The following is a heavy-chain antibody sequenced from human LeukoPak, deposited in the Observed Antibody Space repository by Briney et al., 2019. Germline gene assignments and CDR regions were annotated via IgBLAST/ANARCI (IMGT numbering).Heavy chain of an antibody. V-gene: IGHV3-7*01. CDR1: GFTFSDYY. D-gene: IGHD2/OR15-2a*01. Sequence: GGSLRLSCAASGFTFSDYYMNWLRQAPGKGLEWVANIKQDGGAKNYVDSVKGRFTISRDNAKNSLYLQMNNLRVEDTAVYYCARERVTTTSFDYWGQGVLVTVSS. J-gene: IGHJ4*02. CDR3: ARERVTTTSFDY. CDR2: IKQDGGAK.